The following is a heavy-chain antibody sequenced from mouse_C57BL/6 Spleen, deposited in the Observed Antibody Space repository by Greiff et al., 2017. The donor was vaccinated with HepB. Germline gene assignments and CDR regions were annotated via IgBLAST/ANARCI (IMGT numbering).Heavy chain of an antibody. CDR3: ARDTDGNYPAWFAY. Sequence: EVNVVESGGGLVKPGGSLKLSCAASGFTFSSYAMSWVRQTPEKRLEWVATISDGGSYTYYPDNVKGRFTISRDNAKNNLYLQMSHLKSEDTAMYYWARDTDGNYPAWFAYWGQGTLVTVSA. CDR1: GFTFSSYA. D-gene: IGHD2-1*01. V-gene: IGHV5-4*01. J-gene: IGHJ3*01. CDR2: ISDGGSYT.